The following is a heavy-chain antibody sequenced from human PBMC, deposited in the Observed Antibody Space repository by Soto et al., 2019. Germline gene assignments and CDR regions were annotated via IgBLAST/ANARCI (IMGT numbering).Heavy chain of an antibody. V-gene: IGHV3-23*01. CDR1: GFTFSDFA. J-gene: IGHJ6*02. CDR3: AAPRDEYGSGVSWFTYGMDI. CDR2: LDGAGGST. Sequence: GGSLRLSCLASGFTFSDFAMTWVRHVPGRGLEWVASLDGAGGSTYYAESVRGRFGISRDNPQNTLFLQMKRLTVDDTAIYYCAAPRDEYGSGVSWFTYGMDIWGQGTTVTVSS. D-gene: IGHD3-10*01.